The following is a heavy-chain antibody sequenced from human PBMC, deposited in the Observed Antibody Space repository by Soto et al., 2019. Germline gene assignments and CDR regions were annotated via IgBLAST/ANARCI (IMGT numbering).Heavy chain of an antibody. V-gene: IGHV3-33*05. Sequence: QVQLVESGGGVVQPGTSLRLSCVGSGFTFRSYVIHWVRQAPGKGLEWVALTSYDGSNNFYGESVKGRFTISRDNSRNTVELQMDSLRLEATSLYYCARWGTTGGLDVWGQGTLGSVSS. CDR2: TSYDGSNN. CDR3: ARWGTTGGLDV. D-gene: IGHD3-16*01. J-gene: IGHJ4*02. CDR1: GFTFRSYV.